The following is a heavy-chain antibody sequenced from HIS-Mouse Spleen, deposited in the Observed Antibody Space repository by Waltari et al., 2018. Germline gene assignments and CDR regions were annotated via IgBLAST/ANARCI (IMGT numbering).Heavy chain of an antibody. CDR3: ARERSYYFDY. V-gene: IGHV4-34*01. CDR2: INHRGRT. CDR1: GGSFSGYY. Sequence: QVQLQQWGAGLLKPSETLSLTCAVYGGSFSGYYWSWIRQPPGKGLEWIGEINHRGRTNSNPSLKSRVTISVDTSKNQFSLKLSSVTAADTAVYYCARERSYYFDYWGQGTLVTVSS. J-gene: IGHJ4*02. D-gene: IGHD1-26*01.